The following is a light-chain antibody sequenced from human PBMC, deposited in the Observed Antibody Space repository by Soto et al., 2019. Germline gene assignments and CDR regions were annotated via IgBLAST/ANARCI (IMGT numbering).Light chain of an antibody. Sequence: KMTQSSSSLSASVVDRDTITCRASQSISSYLNWYQQKPGKAPKLLIYAASSLQSGVPSRFSGSGSGTDFTLTISSLQPEEFATYYCKQSYSTPLTFGGGTKVDIK. CDR3: KQSYSTPLT. J-gene: IGKJ4*01. CDR1: QSISSY. V-gene: IGKV1-39*01. CDR2: AAS.